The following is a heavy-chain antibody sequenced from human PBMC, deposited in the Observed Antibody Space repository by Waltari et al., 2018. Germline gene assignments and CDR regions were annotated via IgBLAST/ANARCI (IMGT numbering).Heavy chain of an antibody. V-gene: IGHV3-23*01. CDR3: AKGDWLDD. D-gene: IGHD2-21*01. J-gene: IGHJ4*02. CDR1: GFTFSRYA. Sequence: QLLESGGRLVQPGGSLRLSWVASGFTFSRYAMSWARQAPGKGLEWLSVISDSGDSTIYTASVKGRFTNYRDNSKNLVYLQMNSLRVEDTAVYYCAKGDWLDDWGQGTLVTVSP. CDR2: ISDSGDST.